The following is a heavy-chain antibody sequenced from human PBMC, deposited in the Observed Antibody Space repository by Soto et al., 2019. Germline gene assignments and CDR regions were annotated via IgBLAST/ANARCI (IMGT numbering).Heavy chain of an antibody. CDR3: AAGGGLPRYY. V-gene: IGHV4-30-2*01. D-gene: IGHD5-12*01. CDR2: IYHSGST. J-gene: IGHJ4*02. Sequence: QLQLQESGSGLVKPSQTLSLTCAVSGGSISSGGYSWSWIRQPPGKGLEWIGYIYHSGSTYYNPSLRCRGAIPVDSSKSQFSLKLSSVTAADTAVYYCAAGGGLPRYYWGQGTLVTVSS. CDR1: GGSISSGGYS.